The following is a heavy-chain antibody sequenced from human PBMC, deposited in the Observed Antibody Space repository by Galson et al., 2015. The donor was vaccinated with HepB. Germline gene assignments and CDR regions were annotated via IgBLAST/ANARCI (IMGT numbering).Heavy chain of an antibody. Sequence: SVKVSCKASGYTFTSYYMHWVRQAPGQGLEWMGIINPSGGSTSYAQKFQGRVTMTRDPSTSTVYMELSSLRSEDTAVYYCAREGAGEHAFDIWGQGTMVTVSS. J-gene: IGHJ3*02. CDR2: INPSGGST. CDR3: AREGAGEHAFDI. D-gene: IGHD3-16*01. CDR1: GYTFTSYY. V-gene: IGHV1-46*03.